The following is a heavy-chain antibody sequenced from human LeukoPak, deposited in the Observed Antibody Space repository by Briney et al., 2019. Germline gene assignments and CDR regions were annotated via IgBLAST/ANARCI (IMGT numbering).Heavy chain of an antibody. CDR3: ARAGAYSGYDPFDY. V-gene: IGHV4-59*08. CDR2: IYYSGST. D-gene: IGHD5-12*01. J-gene: IGHJ4*02. CDR1: GGSISIYY. Sequence: SETLSLTCTVSGGSISIYYWSWIRQPPGKGLEWIGYIYYSGSTNYNPSLKSRVTISVDTSKNQFSLKLSSVTAADTAVYYCARAGAYSGYDPFDYWGQGTLVTVSS.